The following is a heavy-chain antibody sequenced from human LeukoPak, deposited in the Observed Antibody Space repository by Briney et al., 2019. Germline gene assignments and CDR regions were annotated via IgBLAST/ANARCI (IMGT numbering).Heavy chain of an antibody. CDR2: IKSKTDGGTT. J-gene: IGHJ6*03. CDR1: GFTFSNAW. Sequence: PGGSLRLSCAASGFTFSNAWMTWVRQAPGKGLEWVGRIKSKTDGGTTDYAAPVKGRFTISRDDSKNTLYLQMNSLKTEDTAVYYCATAGDYYKPPYYYYYMDVWGKGTTVTVSS. CDR3: ATAGDYYKPPYYYYYMDV. D-gene: IGHD3-10*01. V-gene: IGHV3-15*01.